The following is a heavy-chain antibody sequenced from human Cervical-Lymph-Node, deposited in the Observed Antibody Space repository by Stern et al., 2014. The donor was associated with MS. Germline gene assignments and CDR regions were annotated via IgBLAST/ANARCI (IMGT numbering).Heavy chain of an antibody. V-gene: IGHV1-24*01. J-gene: IGHJ4*02. CDR2: FDPEDGET. Sequence: QVQLVQSGAEVKKPGASVKVSCKVSGYTLTKLSMHWVRQAPGKGLEWMGGFDPEDGETIYAQKFQGRVTMTEDTSTDTAYMELSSLRSEDTAVYYCAALQYDYDILTGYYSRGGCYFDYWGQGTLVTVSS. CDR1: GYTLTKLS. CDR3: AALQYDYDILTGYYSRGGCYFDY. D-gene: IGHD3-9*01.